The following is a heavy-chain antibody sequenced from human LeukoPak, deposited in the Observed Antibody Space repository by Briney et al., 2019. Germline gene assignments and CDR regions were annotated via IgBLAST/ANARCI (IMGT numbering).Heavy chain of an antibody. CDR1: GYTFTGYY. CDR3: AREWVGVGASTPFDY. D-gene: IGHD1-26*01. J-gene: IGHJ4*02. V-gene: IGHV1-2*02. Sequence: ASVKVSCKASGYTFTGYYMHWVRQAPGQGLEWMGWINPNSGGTNYAQKFQGRVTMTRDTSISTAYMELSRLRSDDTAVYYCAREWVGVGASTPFDYWGQGTLVTVSS. CDR2: INPNSGGT.